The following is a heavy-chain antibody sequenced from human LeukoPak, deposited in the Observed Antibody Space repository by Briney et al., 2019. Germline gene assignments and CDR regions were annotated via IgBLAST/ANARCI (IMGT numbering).Heavy chain of an antibody. CDR1: GFTFSNYA. Sequence: GGSLRLSCAASGFTFSNYAMHWVRQAPGKELEWVAVISDDGSNKYYGDSVKGRFTISRDNSKNTVYLQMNSLRAEDTAVYYCAKDRYSSGWYNDFDYWGQGTLVTVSS. D-gene: IGHD6-19*01. J-gene: IGHJ4*02. CDR2: ISDDGSNK. V-gene: IGHV3-30*18. CDR3: AKDRYSSGWYNDFDY.